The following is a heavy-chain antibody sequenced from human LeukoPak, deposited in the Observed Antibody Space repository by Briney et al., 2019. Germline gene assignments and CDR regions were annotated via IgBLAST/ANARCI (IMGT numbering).Heavy chain of an antibody. J-gene: IGHJ4*02. CDR1: GGSISSSNW. D-gene: IGHD4-17*01. V-gene: IGHV4-4*02. Sequence: SGTLSLTCAVSGGSISSSNWWSWVRQPPGKGLEWIGEIYHSGSTNYNPSLKSRVTISVDTSKNQFSLKLSSVTAADTAVYYCARDTYGDYAYDYWGQGTLVTVSS. CDR2: IYHSGST. CDR3: ARDTYGDYAYDY.